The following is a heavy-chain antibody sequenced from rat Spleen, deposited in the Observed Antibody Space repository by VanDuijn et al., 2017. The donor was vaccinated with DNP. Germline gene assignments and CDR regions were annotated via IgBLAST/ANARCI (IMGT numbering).Heavy chain of an antibody. J-gene: IGHJ4*01. CDR2: ISTSGGST. Sequence: EVQLVESGGDLVQPGRSLNLSCVAAGFAFRSFWMFCIRQSPTKGLEWVASISTSGGSTYYRDSVKGRFTVSRDNAKNTLYLQMNSLRSEDSATYYCAREGDYYDGSYVDALDAWGQGTSVTVSS. CDR1: GFAFRSFW. V-gene: IGHV5-31*01. D-gene: IGHD1-12*02. CDR3: AREGDYYDGSYVDALDA.